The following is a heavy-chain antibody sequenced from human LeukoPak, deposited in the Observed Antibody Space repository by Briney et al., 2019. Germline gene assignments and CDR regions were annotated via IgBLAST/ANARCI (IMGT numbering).Heavy chain of an antibody. CDR3: AKLTDIVVLVAATLDY. J-gene: IGHJ4*02. V-gene: IGHV3-23*01. CDR2: ITGSGGST. CDR1: GFTFSSYG. D-gene: IGHD2-15*01. Sequence: PGGSLRLSCAASGFTFSSYGMSWVRQAPGKGLEWVSPITGSGGSTYSADSVKGRFTISRHNSKNTLYLQMNSLRAQDTAVYDCAKLTDIVVLVAATLDYWGQGTLVTVSS.